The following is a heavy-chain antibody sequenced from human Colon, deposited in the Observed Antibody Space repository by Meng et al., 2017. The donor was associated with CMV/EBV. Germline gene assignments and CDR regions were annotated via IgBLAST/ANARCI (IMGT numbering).Heavy chain of an antibody. CDR1: GFTFSSYA. J-gene: IGHJ6*02. D-gene: IGHD6-6*01. CDR2: ISTGRSYI. V-gene: IGHV3-21*01. CDR3: AREVVPGRRMDV. Sequence: GESLQISCAASGFTFSSYAMNWVRQAPGKGLEWVASISTGRSYIYYADSLKGRFTISRDNAKDSLYLQIDSLRAEDTGVYYCAREVVPGRRMDVWGQGTTVTVSS.